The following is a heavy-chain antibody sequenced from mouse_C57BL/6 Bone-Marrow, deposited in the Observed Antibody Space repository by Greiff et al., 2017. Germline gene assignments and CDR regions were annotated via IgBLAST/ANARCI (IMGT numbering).Heavy chain of an antibody. V-gene: IGHV1-62-2*01. D-gene: IGHD4-1*01. CDR2: FYPGSGSI. CDR3: ARHGREELGRGAWFAY. Sequence: QVHVKQSGAELVKPGASVKLSCKASGYTFTEYTIHWVKQRSGQGLEWIGWFYPGSGSIKYNEKFKDKATLTADKSSSTVYMELSRLTSEDSAVYFCARHGREELGRGAWFAYWGQGTLVTVSA. CDR1: GYTFTEYT. J-gene: IGHJ3*01.